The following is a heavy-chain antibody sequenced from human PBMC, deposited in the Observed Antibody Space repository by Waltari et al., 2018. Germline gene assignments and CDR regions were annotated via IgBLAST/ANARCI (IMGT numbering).Heavy chain of an antibody. J-gene: IGHJ6*02. CDR2: IDPSDSYT. D-gene: IGHD3-22*01. CDR3: ARRATGDASYESSLSAMDV. Sequence: EVQLVQSGAAVKKPGDSLRISCKGSGYRFPSYWSSWVRQMPGKGLEWMGKIDPSDSYTRNSPSFQGHVTISVDRSISTAYLQWSSLKASDTAIYYCARRATGDASYESSLSAMDVWGQGTTVIVSS. CDR1: GYRFPSYW. V-gene: IGHV5-10-1*03.